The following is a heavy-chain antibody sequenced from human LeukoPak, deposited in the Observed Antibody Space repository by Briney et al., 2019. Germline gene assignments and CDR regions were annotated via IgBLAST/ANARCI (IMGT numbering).Heavy chain of an antibody. D-gene: IGHD3-22*01. CDR1: GYTFTCYY. CDR3: ARAAHTYYYDSSGYY. V-gene: IGHV1-2*02. CDR2: INPNSGGT. J-gene: IGHJ4*02. Sequence: ASVNVSCKSSGYTFTCYYMHWVRQAPGQGLEWMGWINPNSGGTNYAQKFQGRVTMTRDTSISTAYMELSRLRSDDTAVYYCARAAHTYYYDSSGYYWGQGTLVTVSS.